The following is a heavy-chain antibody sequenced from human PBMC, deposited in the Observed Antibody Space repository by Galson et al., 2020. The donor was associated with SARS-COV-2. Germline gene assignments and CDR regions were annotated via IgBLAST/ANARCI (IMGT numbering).Heavy chain of an antibody. CDR2: IVGRGGEP. Sequence: GGSLRLSCAASGFTFSTQTMLWVGQAPGGGLEWVSAIVGRGGEPAYADSVKGRFTISSDNARNTLYLQMYSLRPEDTAVYYCGKDMGQYCNGDCYGLDNWGHGTLVIVSS. J-gene: IGHJ4*01. V-gene: IGHV3-23*01. CDR1: GFTFSTQT. CDR3: GKDMGQYCNGDCYGLDN. D-gene: IGHD2-21*01.